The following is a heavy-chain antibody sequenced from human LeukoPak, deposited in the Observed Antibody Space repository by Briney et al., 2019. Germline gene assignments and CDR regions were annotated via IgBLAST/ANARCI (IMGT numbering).Heavy chain of an antibody. Sequence: GGSLRLSCAASGLTVSSYSMNWVRQAPGKGLEWVSYISSSSSTIYYADSVKGRFTIFRDNAKNSLYLQMNSLRDEDTAVYYCARARASGRSGFDYWGQGTLVTVSS. CDR3: ARARASGRSGFDY. V-gene: IGHV3-48*02. CDR2: ISSSSSTI. J-gene: IGHJ4*02. CDR1: GLTVSSYS. D-gene: IGHD2-15*01.